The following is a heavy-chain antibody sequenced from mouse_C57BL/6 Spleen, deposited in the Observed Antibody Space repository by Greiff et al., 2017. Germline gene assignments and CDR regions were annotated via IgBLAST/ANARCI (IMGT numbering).Heavy chain of an antibody. CDR3: ARGVYYYAKGD. CDR1: GFTFSDYY. J-gene: IGHJ4*01. V-gene: IGHV5-16*01. CDR2: INYDGSST. Sequence: EVKLVESEGGLVQPGSSMKLSCTASGFTFSDYYMAWVRQVPEKGLEWVANINYDGSSTYYLDSLKSRFIISRDNAKNILYLQMSSLKSEDTATYYCARGVYYYAKGDWGKGTSVTVAS.